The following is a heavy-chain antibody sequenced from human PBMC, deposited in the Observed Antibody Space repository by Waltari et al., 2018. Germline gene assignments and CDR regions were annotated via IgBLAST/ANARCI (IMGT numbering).Heavy chain of an antibody. CDR1: TEFFSGYP. J-gene: IGHJ4*02. V-gene: IGHV4-34*01. Sequence: QVQLQQWGAGLLKPSDTLSLTCGVSTEFFSGYPWVWLRQPPGMGLAWIGEVSDIGGTTYNPSLKSRVTISVDASEKKFSLKLSSVTAADTAVYYCARAFDSGYDSYYFDSWGQGTLVTVSS. D-gene: IGHD5-12*01. CDR2: VSDIGGT. CDR3: ARAFDSGYDSYYFDS.